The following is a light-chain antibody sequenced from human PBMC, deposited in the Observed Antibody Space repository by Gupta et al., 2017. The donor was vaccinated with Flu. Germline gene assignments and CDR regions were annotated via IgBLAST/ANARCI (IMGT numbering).Light chain of an antibody. V-gene: IGLV2-14*01. Sequence: QSALTQPASVSGSPGQSITISCTGTSSDIGAYNYVSWYQQHPGKAPKLMIYEVSHRPSGVSNRFSGSKSGNTASLTISGLQAEDEADYYCNSYTSSTTPGVFGGGTRLTVL. CDR1: SSDIGAYNY. CDR3: NSYTSSTTPGV. CDR2: EVS. J-gene: IGLJ3*02.